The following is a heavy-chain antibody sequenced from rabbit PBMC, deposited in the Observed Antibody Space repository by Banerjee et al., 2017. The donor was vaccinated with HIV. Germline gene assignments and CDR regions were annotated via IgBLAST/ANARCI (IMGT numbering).Heavy chain of an antibody. D-gene: IGHD6-1*01. J-gene: IGHJ4*01. Sequence: QEQLVESGGGLVQPGGSLKLSCKASGFDFSSYYMSWVRQAPGKGLEWIACIYASSGSTYYASWAKGRFTISKTSSTTVTLQMTSLTAADTATYFCARTLYGYDSYFNLWGPGTLVTVS. CDR1: GFDFSSYYM. CDR3: ARTLYGYDSYFNL. V-gene: IGHV1S45*01. CDR2: IYASSGST.